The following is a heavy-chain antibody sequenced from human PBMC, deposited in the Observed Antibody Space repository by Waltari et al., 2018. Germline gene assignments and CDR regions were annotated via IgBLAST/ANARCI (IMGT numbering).Heavy chain of an antibody. Sequence: QVQLVQSGAEVGKPGASVKGSGQATGYSFRDYDISWVRQAPGQGLEWMAWMKPNSGETKDAQKFQGRVTQTRDTSISTAYMELPRMTVADTAVYYCARGNHLDCGGQGTIVTVSS. CDR3: ARGNHLDC. V-gene: IGHV1-2*02. J-gene: IGHJ4*02. CDR2: MKPNSGET. CDR1: GYSFRDYD.